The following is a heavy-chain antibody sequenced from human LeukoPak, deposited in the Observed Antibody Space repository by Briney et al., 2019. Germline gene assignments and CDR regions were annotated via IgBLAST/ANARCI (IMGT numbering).Heavy chain of an antibody. J-gene: IGHJ3*02. Sequence: GGSLRLSRAASGFIVSSNYMSWVRQAPGKGLEWVSVIYSGGRTYYADSVKGRFTISRDNSRNTLYLQMNSLRAEDTAVYYCARGLGRELDGAFDIWGQGTTVTVSS. D-gene: IGHD3-10*01. CDR1: GFIVSSNY. CDR2: IYSGGRT. CDR3: ARGLGRELDGAFDI. V-gene: IGHV3-53*01.